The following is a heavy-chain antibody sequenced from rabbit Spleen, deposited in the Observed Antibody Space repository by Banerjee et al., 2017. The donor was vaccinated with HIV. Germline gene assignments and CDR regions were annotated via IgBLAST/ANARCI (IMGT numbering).Heavy chain of an antibody. J-gene: IGHJ6*01. D-gene: IGHD8-1*01. CDR2: IYAGSSGST. Sequence: QEQLVESGGGLVQPEGSLTLTCKASGIDFSSYYYMCWVRQAPGKGLEWIACIYAGSSGSTYYASWAKGRFTISKTSSTTVTLRMTSLTAADTATYFCARDSGSSFSSYGMDLWGPGTLVTVS. CDR1: GIDFSSYYY. V-gene: IGHV1S45*01. CDR3: ARDSGSSFSSYGMDL.